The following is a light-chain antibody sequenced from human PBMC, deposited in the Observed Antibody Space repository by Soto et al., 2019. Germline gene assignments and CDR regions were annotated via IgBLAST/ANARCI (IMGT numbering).Light chain of an antibody. Sequence: EIVLTQSPGTLSLSPGERATLSCRASQSVSNNDLAWYQQKPGQAPRLLIYGASNRATDIPDRFSGSGSGTDFTLTISRLEPEDFAVYYCQQFGISGTFGQGHKVAVK. CDR3: QQFGISGT. CDR2: GAS. V-gene: IGKV3-20*01. J-gene: IGKJ1*01. CDR1: QSVSNND.